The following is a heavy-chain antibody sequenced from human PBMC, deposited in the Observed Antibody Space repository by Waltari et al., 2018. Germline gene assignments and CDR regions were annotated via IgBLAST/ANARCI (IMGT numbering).Heavy chain of an antibody. CDR2: LSVYNGNT. CDR3: ARGVPGSWPDYYFDH. CDR1: GYTFTNYG. D-gene: IGHD3-10*01. Sequence: QVQLVQSGAEVKKPGASVKVPCKASGYTFTNYGISWVRQAPGQGLEWMGWLSVYNGNTNYAQKLQGRVTMTTDTSTSTAYMELRSLRSDDTAVYYCARGVPGSWPDYYFDHWGQGTLVTVSS. V-gene: IGHV1-18*01. J-gene: IGHJ4*02.